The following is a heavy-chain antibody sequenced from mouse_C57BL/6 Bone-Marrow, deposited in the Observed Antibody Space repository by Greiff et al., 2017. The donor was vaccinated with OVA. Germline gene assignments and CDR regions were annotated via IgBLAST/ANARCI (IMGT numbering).Heavy chain of an antibody. D-gene: IGHD2-10*02. CDR3: TTGVWSWCAY. J-gene: IGHJ3*01. CDR2: IDPENGDT. Sequence: DVKLVESGAELVRPGASVKLSCTASGFNIKDDYMHWVKQRPEQGLEWIGWIDPENGDTEYASKFQGKATITADTSSNTAYLQLSSLTSEDTAVYYCTTGVWSWCAYWGQGTLVTVAA. CDR1: GFNIKDDY. V-gene: IGHV14-4*01.